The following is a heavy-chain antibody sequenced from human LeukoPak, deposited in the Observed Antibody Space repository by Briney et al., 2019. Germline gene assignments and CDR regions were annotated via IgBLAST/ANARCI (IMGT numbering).Heavy chain of an antibody. CDR3: AREWDIAAAGTDFDY. CDR2: ISAYNGNT. V-gene: IGHV1-18*01. D-gene: IGHD6-13*01. CDR1: GYTFTSYG. J-gene: IGHJ4*02. Sequence: ASVKVSCEASGYTFTSYGISWVRQAPGQGLEWMGWISAYNGNTNYAQKLQGRVTMTTDTSTSTAYMELRSLRSDDTAVYYCAREWDIAAAGTDFDYWGQGTLVTVSS.